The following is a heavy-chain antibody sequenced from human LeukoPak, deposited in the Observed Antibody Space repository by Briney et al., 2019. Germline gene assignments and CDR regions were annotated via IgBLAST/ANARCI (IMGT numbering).Heavy chain of an antibody. V-gene: IGHV3-74*01. CDR1: GFTFSTYR. Sequence: GGSLRLSCAGSGFTFSTYRMHWVRQGPGKGLVWVSGMNSDGSSTVYADSVKGRFTISRDNARNTLYLQMNNLRAEDTAVYYCARGESSSWYDWGQGPLVTVSS. CDR2: MNSDGSST. J-gene: IGHJ4*02. CDR3: ARGESSSWYD. D-gene: IGHD6-13*01.